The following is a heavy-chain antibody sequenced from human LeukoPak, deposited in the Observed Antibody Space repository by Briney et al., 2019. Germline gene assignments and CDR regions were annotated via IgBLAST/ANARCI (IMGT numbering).Heavy chain of an antibody. CDR1: GYTFTSSG. J-gene: IGHJ4*02. D-gene: IGHD2-2*01. Sequence: ASVKVSCKASGYTFTSSGISWVRQAPGQGLEWMGWISAYNGNTNYAQKLQGRVTMTTDTSTSTAYMELRSLRSDDTAAYYCARDIRDQLPYYWGQGTLVTVSS. CDR3: ARDIRDQLPYY. CDR2: ISAYNGNT. V-gene: IGHV1-18*04.